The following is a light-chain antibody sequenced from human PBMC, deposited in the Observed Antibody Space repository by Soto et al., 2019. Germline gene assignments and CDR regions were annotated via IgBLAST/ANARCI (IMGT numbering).Light chain of an antibody. Sequence: IQMTQSTSTLSASVGDRVTITCRASQSISTWLAWYQQKPGKAPKLLIYAASSLQSGVPSRFSGSGYGTDFTLTISSLQPEDFATYYCLQDYNYPWTFGQGTKVDNK. J-gene: IGKJ1*01. CDR2: AAS. CDR1: QSISTW. CDR3: LQDYNYPWT. V-gene: IGKV1-6*01.